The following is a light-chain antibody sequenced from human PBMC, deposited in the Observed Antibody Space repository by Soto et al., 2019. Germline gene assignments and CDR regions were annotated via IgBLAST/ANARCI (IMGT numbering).Light chain of an antibody. Sequence: QSALTQPASVSGSPGQSITISCTGTSSDVGGYNYVSWYQQHPGTAPKLMICEVSNRPLGVSNRFSGSKSANTASLTISGLQAGDEADYFCSSYTTSSSYVFGPGTKVTVL. CDR1: SSDVGGYNY. CDR3: SSYTTSSSYV. J-gene: IGLJ1*01. CDR2: EVS. V-gene: IGLV2-14*01.